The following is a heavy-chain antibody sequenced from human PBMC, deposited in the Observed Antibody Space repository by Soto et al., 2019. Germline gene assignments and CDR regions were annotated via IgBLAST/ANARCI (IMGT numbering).Heavy chain of an antibody. CDR3: ARFKSYYTDWSY. CDR2: ISSNGSVV. D-gene: IGHD3-10*01. Sequence: SLRLSCAASGFIFSNYEMNWVRQAPGKGLEWVSYISSNGSVVYYEDSVKGRFTISRDNAKNLLYLHMNNLRAEDTSVYFCARFKSYYTDWSYWGQGTMVTVSS. J-gene: IGHJ4*02. V-gene: IGHV3-48*03. CDR1: GFIFSNYE.